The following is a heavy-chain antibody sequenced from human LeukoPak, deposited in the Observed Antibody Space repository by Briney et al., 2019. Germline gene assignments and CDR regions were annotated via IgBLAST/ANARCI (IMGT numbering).Heavy chain of an antibody. V-gene: IGHV1-69*04. D-gene: IGHD3-22*01. J-gene: IGHJ4*02. Sequence: ASVKVSCKASGGTFSSYAISWVRQAPGQGLEWMGRIIPILGIANYAQKFQGRVTITADKSTSTAYMELSSLRSEDTAVYYCARAPSPSYYYDSSGYYFDYWGQGTLVTVSS. CDR2: IIPILGIA. CDR1: GGTFSSYA. CDR3: ARAPSPSYYYDSSGYYFDY.